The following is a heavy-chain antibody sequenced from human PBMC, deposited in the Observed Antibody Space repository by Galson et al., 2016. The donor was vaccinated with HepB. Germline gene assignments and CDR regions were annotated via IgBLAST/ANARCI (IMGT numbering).Heavy chain of an antibody. V-gene: IGHV4-39*01. CDR2: IYYTGST. D-gene: IGHD4-23*01. Sequence: SETLSLTCTVSGDSISSSFDYWGWIRQPPGKALEWIGTIYYTGSTYYSPSLKSRLTISIDTSRNQFSLELTSVTAADTAVYGCVRLRGNALRYFDLWGRGTLVSVSS. CDR1: GDSISSSFDY. J-gene: IGHJ2*01. CDR3: VRLRGNALRYFDL.